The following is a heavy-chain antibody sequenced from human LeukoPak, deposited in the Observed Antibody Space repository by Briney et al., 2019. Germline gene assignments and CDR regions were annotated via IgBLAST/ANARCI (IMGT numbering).Heavy chain of an antibody. J-gene: IGHJ4*02. CDR2: IKQDGSEK. CDR3: AREALGYRGYDPDYFDS. Sequence: QTGGSLRLSCAASGFTFSSYWMSWVRQAPGKGLEWVANIKQDGSEKYYVDSVKGRFTISRDNAKNSLYLQMNSLRPEDTALYYCAREALGYRGYDPDYFDSWGQGTLVIVSS. V-gene: IGHV3-7*01. D-gene: IGHD5-12*01. CDR1: GFTFSSYW.